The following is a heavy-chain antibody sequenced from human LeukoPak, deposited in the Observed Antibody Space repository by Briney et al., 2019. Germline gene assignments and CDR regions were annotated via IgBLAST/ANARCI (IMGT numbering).Heavy chain of an antibody. V-gene: IGHV4-34*01. D-gene: IGHD5-18*01. Sequence: PSETLSLTCAVYGGSFSGYYWSWIRQPPGKGLEWIGEINHSGSTNYNPSLKSRVTISVDTSKNQFSLKLSSVTAADTAVYYCARGQGYSYGYWGRGTLVTVSS. CDR2: INHSGST. J-gene: IGHJ4*02. CDR3: ARGQGYSYGY. CDR1: GGSFSGYY.